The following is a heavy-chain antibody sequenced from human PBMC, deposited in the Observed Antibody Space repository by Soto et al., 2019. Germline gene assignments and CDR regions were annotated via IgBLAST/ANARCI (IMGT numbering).Heavy chain of an antibody. CDR3: AKDRPYHYDSSGYYSDAFDI. J-gene: IGHJ3*02. D-gene: IGHD3-22*01. CDR2: ISGSSGRT. CDR1: GFTLRSYA. V-gene: IGHV3-23*01. Sequence: GGSLRLSCAASGFTLRSYAMSWVRQAPGNGLEWVSAISGSSGRTYYADSVKGRFTISRDNSKNKLYLQMNSLRAKDTAVYYCAKDRPYHYDSSGYYSDAFDIWGQGTMVTVTS.